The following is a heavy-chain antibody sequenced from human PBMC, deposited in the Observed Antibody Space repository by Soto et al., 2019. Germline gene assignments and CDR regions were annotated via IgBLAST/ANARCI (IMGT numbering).Heavy chain of an antibody. CDR2: ISAYNGNT. V-gene: IGHV1-18*04. Sequence: QVQLVQSGAEVKKPGASVKVSCKASGYTFTSYGISWVRQAPGQGLEWMGWISAYNGNTNYAQKFQGRVTITADESTSTAYMELSSLRSEDTAVYYCQYYYYGMDVWGQGTTVTVSS. CDR1: GYTFTSYG. J-gene: IGHJ6*02. CDR3: QYYYYGMDV.